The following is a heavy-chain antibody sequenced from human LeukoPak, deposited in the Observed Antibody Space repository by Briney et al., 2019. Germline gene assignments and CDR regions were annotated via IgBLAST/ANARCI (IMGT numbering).Heavy chain of an antibody. J-gene: IGHJ5*02. CDR2: IYYSGST. Sequence: SETLSLTCTVSGGSISSYYWSWIRQPPGKGLEWIGYIYYSGSTNYNPSLKSRVTISADTSKNQFSLKLSSVTAADTAVYYCARLSNYDWFAPWGQGTLVAVSS. CDR1: GGSISSYY. CDR3: ARLSNYDWFAP. V-gene: IGHV4-59*08. D-gene: IGHD3-3*01.